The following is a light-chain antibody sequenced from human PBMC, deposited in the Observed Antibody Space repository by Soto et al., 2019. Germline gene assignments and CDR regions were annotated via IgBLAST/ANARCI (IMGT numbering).Light chain of an antibody. CDR1: QSVSSTY. V-gene: IGKV3-20*01. CDR2: GAS. J-gene: IGKJ2*01. CDR3: QQFDSSSRYT. Sequence: EIVLTQSPGTLSLSPGERATLSCRASQSVSSTYLAWYQQKPGQAPRLVIYGASNRATDFPDRFSGSGSGTDFTLTISRLEPEDFAVYYCQQFDSSSRYTCGQGTKLEIK.